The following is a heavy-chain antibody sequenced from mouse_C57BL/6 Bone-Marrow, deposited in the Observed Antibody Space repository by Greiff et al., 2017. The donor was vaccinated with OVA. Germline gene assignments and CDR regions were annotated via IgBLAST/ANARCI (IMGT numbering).Heavy chain of an antibody. CDR2: IRLKSDNYAT. V-gene: IGHV6-3*01. D-gene: IGHD3-3*01. CDR3: TVLDERAYAMDY. J-gene: IGHJ4*01. CDR1: GFTFSNYW. Sequence: EVKLMESGGGLVQPGGSMKLSCVASGFTFSNYWMNWVRQSPEKGLEWVAQIRLKSDNYATHYAESVKGRFTISRDDSKSSVYLQMNNLRAEDTGIYYCTVLDERAYAMDYWGQGTSVTVSS.